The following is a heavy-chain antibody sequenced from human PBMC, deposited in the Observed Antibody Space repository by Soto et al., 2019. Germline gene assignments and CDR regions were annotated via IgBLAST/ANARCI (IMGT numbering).Heavy chain of an antibody. J-gene: IGHJ5*02. CDR1: GFTFSYYH. D-gene: IGHD3-3*01. CDR3: ARDRLIFGVVVPYNWFDP. V-gene: IGHV3-11*01. CDR2: ISNSGRTS. Sequence: PGGSLRLSCAASGFTFSYYHMSWIRQSPGKGLEWISFISNSGRTSYYSDSVKGRFTISRDNAKNSLYLQMNSLRAEDTAAYYCARDRLIFGVVVPYNWFDPWGQGTLVTVSS.